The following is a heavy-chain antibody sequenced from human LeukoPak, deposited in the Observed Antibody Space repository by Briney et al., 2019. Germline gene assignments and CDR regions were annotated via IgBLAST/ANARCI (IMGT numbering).Heavy chain of an antibody. V-gene: IGHV3-7*01. CDR1: GFTFSSYL. CDR2: INEDGSEK. Sequence: GGSPRLSCAASGFTFSSYLMTWVRQAPGTGLEWVASINEDGSEKYYLDSVKGRFTISRDNAKNSLYLQMNSLRAEDTAVYYCARELDHDYYDFYFDYWGQGTLVTVSS. J-gene: IGHJ4*02. D-gene: IGHD4-17*01. CDR3: ARELDHDYYDFYFDY.